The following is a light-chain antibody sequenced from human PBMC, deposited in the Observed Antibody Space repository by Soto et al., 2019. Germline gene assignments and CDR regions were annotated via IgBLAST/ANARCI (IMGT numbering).Light chain of an antibody. J-gene: IGLJ3*02. CDR3: QSYDTSLRDWV. CDR1: SSNIGAGFD. Sequence: QSVLTQPPSVSGAPGQTVTISCTGSSSNIGAGFDVHWYQQLPGTAPKVFICGNSNRPSGVPDRFSGSKSGTSASLAITGLQAEDEADYYCQSYDTSLRDWVFGGGTKLTVL. V-gene: IGLV1-40*01. CDR2: GNS.